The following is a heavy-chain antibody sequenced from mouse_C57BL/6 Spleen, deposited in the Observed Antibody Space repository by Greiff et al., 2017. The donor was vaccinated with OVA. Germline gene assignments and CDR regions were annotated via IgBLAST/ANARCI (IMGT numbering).Heavy chain of an antibody. CDR2: ISSGGSYT. CDR1: GFTFSSYG. CDR3: ARLQLGREDAMDY. D-gene: IGHD4-1*02. V-gene: IGHV5-6*01. J-gene: IGHJ4*01. Sequence: EVNVVESGGDLVKPGGSLKLSCAASGFTFSSYGMSWVRQTPDMRLEWVATISSGGSYTYYPDSVKGRFTISRDNAKNTLYLQMSSLKSEDTAMYYCARLQLGREDAMDYWGQGTSVTVSS.